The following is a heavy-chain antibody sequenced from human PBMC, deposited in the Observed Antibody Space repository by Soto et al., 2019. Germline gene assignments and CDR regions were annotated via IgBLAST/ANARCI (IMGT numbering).Heavy chain of an antibody. J-gene: IGHJ3*02. Sequence: SETLSLTCTVSGGSISSSSYYWGWIRQPPGKGLEWIGSIYYSGSTYYNPSLKSRVTISVDTSKHHFSLKLNSVTAADTAVYYCARRGHYYDISGYYNHAFDIWGQGTMVTVSS. D-gene: IGHD3-22*01. V-gene: IGHV4-39*02. CDR1: GGSISSSSYY. CDR2: IYYSGST. CDR3: ARRGHYYDISGYYNHAFDI.